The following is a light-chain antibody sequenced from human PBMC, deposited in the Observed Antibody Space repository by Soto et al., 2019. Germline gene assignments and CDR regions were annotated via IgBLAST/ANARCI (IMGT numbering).Light chain of an antibody. CDR1: HNVDIY. CDR2: DAS. CDR3: QQRKQWTPHT. V-gene: IGKV3-11*01. J-gene: IGKJ5*01. Sequence: EVVLTQSPATLSLSPGETATLSCRASHNVDIYLSWYQQKPGQAPRLLIYDASNRATGIPARFSGSGSWTDFTLTNSSLEPKDSAVYYCQQRKQWTPHTFGQGTRLE.